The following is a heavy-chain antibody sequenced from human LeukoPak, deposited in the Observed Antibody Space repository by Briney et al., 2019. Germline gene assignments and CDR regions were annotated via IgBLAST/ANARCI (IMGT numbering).Heavy chain of an antibody. Sequence: PGGSLRLSCAASGFTFSSYAMHWVRQAPGKGLEWVAVISYDGSNKYYADSVKGQFTISRDNSKNTLYLQMNSLRAEDTAVYYCARDLTVDYWGQGTLVTVSS. J-gene: IGHJ4*02. CDR2: ISYDGSNK. D-gene: IGHD4-11*01. CDR1: GFTFSSYA. V-gene: IGHV3-30-3*01. CDR3: ARDLTVDY.